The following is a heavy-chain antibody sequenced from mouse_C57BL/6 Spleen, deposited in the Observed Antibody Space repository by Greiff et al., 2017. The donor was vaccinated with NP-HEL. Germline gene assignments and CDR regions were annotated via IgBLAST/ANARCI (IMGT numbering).Heavy chain of an antibody. CDR3: TATVESYAMDY. J-gene: IGHJ4*01. CDR1: GFTFSNYW. Sequence: DVKLQESGGGLVQPGGSMKLSCVASGFTFSNYWMNWVRQSPEKGLEWVAQIRLKSDNYATHYAESVKGRFTISRDDSKSSVYLQMNNLRAEDTGIYYCTATVESYAMDYWGQGTSVTVSS. V-gene: IGHV6-3*01. CDR2: IRLKSDNYAT. D-gene: IGHD1-1*01.